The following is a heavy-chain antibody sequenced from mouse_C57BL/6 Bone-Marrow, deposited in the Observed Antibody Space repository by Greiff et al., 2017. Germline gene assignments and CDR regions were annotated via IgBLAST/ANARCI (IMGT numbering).Heavy chain of an antibody. J-gene: IGHJ4*01. Sequence: EVKLMESGPGLVKPSQSLSLTCSVTGYSITSGYYWNWIRQFPGNKLEWMGYISYDGSNNYNPSLKNRISITRDTSKNQFFLKLNSVTTEDTATYYCASPMLLPYYAMDYWGQGTSVTVSS. CDR3: ASPMLLPYYAMDY. CDR2: ISYDGSN. CDR1: GYSITSGYY. D-gene: IGHD2-3*01. V-gene: IGHV3-6*01.